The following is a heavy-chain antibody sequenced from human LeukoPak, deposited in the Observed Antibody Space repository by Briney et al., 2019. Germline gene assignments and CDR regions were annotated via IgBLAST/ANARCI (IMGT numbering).Heavy chain of an antibody. CDR1: GFTFSSYS. D-gene: IGHD2-2*01. CDR2: ISSSSSYI. V-gene: IGHV3-21*01. CDR3: ARGRGYCSSTSCLNWFDP. J-gene: IGHJ5*02. Sequence: GGSLRLSCAASGFTFSSYSMNWVRQAPGKGLEWVSSISSSSSYIYNADSVKGRFTISRDNAKNSLYLQMNSLRAEDTAVYYCARGRGYCSSTSCLNWFDPWGQGTLVTVSS.